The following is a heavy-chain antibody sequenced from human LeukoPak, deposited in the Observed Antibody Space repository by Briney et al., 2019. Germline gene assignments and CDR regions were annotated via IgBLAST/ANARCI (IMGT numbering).Heavy chain of an antibody. V-gene: IGHV3-48*01. CDR1: GFIFSSYY. D-gene: IGHD2-2*02. CDR2: ISSSGSTI. CDR3: ARGAAIWYSYDY. Sequence: PGGSLRLSCAASGFIFSSYYMNWVRQAPGKGLEWLSYISSSGSTIYYADSVKGRFTISRDNAKNSLFLQMSSLRAEDTAVYYCARGAAIWYSYDYWGQGTLVTVSS. J-gene: IGHJ4*02.